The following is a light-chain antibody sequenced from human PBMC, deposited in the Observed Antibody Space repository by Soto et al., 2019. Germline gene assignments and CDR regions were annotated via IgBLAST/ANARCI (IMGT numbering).Light chain of an antibody. J-gene: IGLJ1*01. CDR2: EVT. CDR1: SSDVGGYDY. V-gene: IGLV2-8*01. CDR3: SSYTGGNPSYV. Sequence: QSLLTQPASASGSPGQSVTISCTGTSSDVGGYDYVSWYQQHPGKAPKLMIYEVTIRPSGVSDRFSGSKSGNTASLTVSGLQAEDEADYYCSSYTGGNPSYVLGTGTKVTVL.